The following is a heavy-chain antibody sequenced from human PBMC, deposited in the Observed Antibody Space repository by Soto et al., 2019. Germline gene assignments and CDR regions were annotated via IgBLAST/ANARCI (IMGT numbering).Heavy chain of an antibody. Sequence: EVQLVESGGGLVQPGGSLRLSCAASGFTFSSYWMTWVRQAPGKGLEWVANIKQDESEKYYLDSVKGRFTISRDNAKNSLYLQINSLRAEDTAVYYCARVYYDYIWGCYPLNYWGQGTLVTVSS. CDR3: ARVYYDYIWGCYPLNY. CDR1: GFTFSSYW. CDR2: IKQDESEK. J-gene: IGHJ4*02. V-gene: IGHV3-7*01. D-gene: IGHD3-16*02.